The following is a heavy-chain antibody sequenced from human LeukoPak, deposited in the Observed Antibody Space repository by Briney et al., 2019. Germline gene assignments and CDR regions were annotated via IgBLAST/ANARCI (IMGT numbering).Heavy chain of an antibody. CDR2: INPDGGGK. CDR1: GFTFSNYA. Sequence: PGGSLRLSCAASGFTFSNYAMSWVRQAPGKGLEWVANINPDGGGKFYVDSVGGRFTISRDNAKNSLYLQMNSLRAEDTAMYYCARDGGRNFDYWGQGTLVTVSS. CDR3: ARDGGRNFDY. J-gene: IGHJ4*02. V-gene: IGHV3-7*01.